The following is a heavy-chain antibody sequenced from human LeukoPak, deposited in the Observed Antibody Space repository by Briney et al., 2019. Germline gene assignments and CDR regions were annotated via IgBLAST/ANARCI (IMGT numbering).Heavy chain of an antibody. D-gene: IGHD3-16*01. V-gene: IGHV3-30*02. J-gene: IGHJ4*02. CDR1: GFTFSNHG. Sequence: GGSLRLSCAASGFTFSNHGMHWVRQAPGKGLEWVAFLQYDGSNKYYADSVKGRFTISRDNSKNTLYLQMNSLRAEDTAVYYCANSYALVRSGFDYWGQGTLVTVSS. CDR3: ANSYALVRSGFDY. CDR2: LQYDGSNK.